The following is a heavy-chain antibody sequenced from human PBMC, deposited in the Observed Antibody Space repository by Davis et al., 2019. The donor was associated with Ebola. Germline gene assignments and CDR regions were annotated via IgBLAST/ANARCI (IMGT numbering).Heavy chain of an antibody. V-gene: IGHV1-69*02. D-gene: IGHD2-15*01. J-gene: IGHJ6*04. Sequence: AASVKVSCKASGGTFSSYTISWVRQAPGQGLEWMGRIIPILGIANYAQKFQGRVTITADKSTSTAYMELSSLRSEDTAVYYCARGPYRDIVVVVAANYGMDVWGKGTTVTVSS. CDR3: ARGPYRDIVVVVAANYGMDV. CDR1: GGTFSSYT. CDR2: IIPILGIA.